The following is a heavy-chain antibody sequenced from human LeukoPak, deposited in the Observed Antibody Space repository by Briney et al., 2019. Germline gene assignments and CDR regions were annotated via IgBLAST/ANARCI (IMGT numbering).Heavy chain of an antibody. J-gene: IGHJ3*02. CDR3: TRLYSSGWSYPDAFDI. CDR2: IRSKANSYAT. Sequence: GGSLRLSCAASGFTFSGSAMHWVRQASGKGLEWVGRIRSKANSYATAYAASVKGRFTISRDDSKNTAYLQMNSLKTEDTAVYYCTRLYSSGWSYPDAFDIWGQGTMVTVSS. CDR1: GFTFSGSA. D-gene: IGHD6-19*01. V-gene: IGHV3-73*01.